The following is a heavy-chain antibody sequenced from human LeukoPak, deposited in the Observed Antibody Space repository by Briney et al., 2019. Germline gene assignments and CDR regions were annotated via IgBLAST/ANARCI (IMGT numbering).Heavy chain of an antibody. CDR1: GYTFTSYY. Sequence: GASVKVSCKASGYTFTSYYMHWVRQAPGQGLEWMGIINPSGGSTSYAQKFQGRVTMTRDTSTSTVYMELSSLRSEDTAVYYCARDNIVVVPTASGKHHNLGYWGQGTLVTVSS. D-gene: IGHD2-2*01. J-gene: IGHJ4*02. CDR3: ARDNIVVVPTASGKHHNLGY. CDR2: INPSGGST. V-gene: IGHV1-46*01.